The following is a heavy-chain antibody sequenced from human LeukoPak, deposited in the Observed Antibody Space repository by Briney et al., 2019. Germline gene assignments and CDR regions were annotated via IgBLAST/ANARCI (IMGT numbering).Heavy chain of an antibody. CDR1: GGSISSSSYY. CDR3: ARHDTPYYDYVWGSYRYTKLTYFDY. V-gene: IGHV4-39*01. CDR2: IYYSGST. D-gene: IGHD3-16*02. J-gene: IGHJ4*02. Sequence: ASETLSLTCTVSGGSISSSSYYWGWIRQPPGKGLEWIGSIYYSGSTYYNPSLKSRVTISVDTSKNQFSLKLSSVTAADTAVYYCARHDTPYYDYVWGSYRYTKLTYFDYWGQGTLVTVSS.